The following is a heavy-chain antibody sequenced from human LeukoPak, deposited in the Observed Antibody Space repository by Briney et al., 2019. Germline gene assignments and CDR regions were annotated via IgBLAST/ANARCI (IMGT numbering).Heavy chain of an antibody. V-gene: IGHV5-51*01. Sequence: GESLKISCKGSGYSFSNYWIGWVRQMPGKGLEWMGIIYPGDSGTRYSPSFQGQATISADKSISTAYLQWTSLKASDTAIYYCARQPLVRDCGGDCEFDYWGQGTRVSVSS. J-gene: IGHJ4*02. D-gene: IGHD2-21*02. CDR2: IYPGDSGT. CDR3: ARQPLVRDCGGDCEFDY. CDR1: GYSFSNYW.